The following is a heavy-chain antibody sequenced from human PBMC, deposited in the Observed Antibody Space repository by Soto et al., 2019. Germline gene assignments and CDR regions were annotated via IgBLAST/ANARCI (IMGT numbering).Heavy chain of an antibody. CDR1: GFTFDDYA. V-gene: IGHV3-9*01. J-gene: IGHJ4*02. CDR3: AKDRLAGNFDY. CDR2: ISWNSGSI. Sequence: PGGSLRLSCAASGFTFDDYAMHWVRQAPGKGLEWVSGISWNSGSIGYADSVKGRFTISRDNAKNSLYLQMNSLRVEDTALYYCAKDRLAGNFDYWGQGTQVTVSS.